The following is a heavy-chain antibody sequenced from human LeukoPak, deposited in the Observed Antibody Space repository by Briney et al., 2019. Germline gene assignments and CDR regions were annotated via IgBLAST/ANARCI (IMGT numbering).Heavy chain of an antibody. CDR1: GYTFTGYY. Sequence: ASVKVSCKASGYTFTGYYMHWVRQAPGQGLEWMGWINPNSGGTNYAQKFQGRVTMTRDTSISTAYMELSRLRSDDTAVYYCARDDKIAVAGVDYWGQGTLVTVSS. D-gene: IGHD6-19*01. V-gene: IGHV1-2*02. CDR2: INPNSGGT. J-gene: IGHJ4*02. CDR3: ARDDKIAVAGVDY.